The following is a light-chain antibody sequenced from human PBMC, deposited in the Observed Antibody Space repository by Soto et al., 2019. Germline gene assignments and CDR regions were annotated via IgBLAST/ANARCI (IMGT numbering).Light chain of an antibody. CDR2: EVT. Sequence: QSALTQPASVSGSLGQSITISCTGSSSDVGGYNYVSWYQQHPGQVPKLLIHEVTNRPSGVSDRFSDSKSANTASLTISGLQAEDEAHYYCSSYTTFRTPHVAFGGGTQRPS. J-gene: IGLJ2*01. CDR3: SSYTTFRTPHVA. CDR1: SSDVGGYNY. V-gene: IGLV2-14*01.